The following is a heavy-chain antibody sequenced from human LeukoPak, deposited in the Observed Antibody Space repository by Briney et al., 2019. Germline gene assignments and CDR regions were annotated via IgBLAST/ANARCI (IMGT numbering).Heavy chain of an antibody. D-gene: IGHD1-1*01. CDR3: ARENWKVGPTSRSYYGMDV. CDR1: GGSISSSSYY. CDR2: IYYSGST. V-gene: IGHV4-39*02. J-gene: IGHJ6*02. Sequence: PSETLSLTCTVSGGSISSSSYYWGWIRQPPGKGLEWIGSIYYSGSTYYNPSLKSRVTISVDTSKNQFSLKLNSVTAADTAVYYCARENWKVGPTSRSYYGMDVWGQGTTVTVSS.